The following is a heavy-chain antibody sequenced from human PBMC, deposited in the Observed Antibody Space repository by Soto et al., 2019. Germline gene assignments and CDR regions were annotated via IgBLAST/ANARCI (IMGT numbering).Heavy chain of an antibody. D-gene: IGHD2-21*02. CDR3: AKARDSGDFAGSFHS. CDR1: GFTFNDYA. J-gene: IGHJ4*02. CDR2: IGGRGGNA. Sequence: GGSLRLSCAASGFTFNDYAINWVRQLPGRGLEYVSGIGGRGGNAFYADSMKGRFIISRDNSKNTVYLQMNNLRVDDSAMYYCAKARDSGDFAGSFHSWGPGTLVTVSS. V-gene: IGHV3-23*01.